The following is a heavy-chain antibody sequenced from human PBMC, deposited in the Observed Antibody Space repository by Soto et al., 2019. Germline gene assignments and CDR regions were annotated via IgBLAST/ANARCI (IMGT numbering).Heavy chain of an antibody. Sequence: PSETLSLTCTVSGGSIISYYCIFIRHPSGKGLEWIGRIYTSGSTNYNPSLKSRVTMSVDTSKNQFSLKLSSVTAADTAVYYCARACSSNSCYDVFDYWGQGTLVTVSS. CDR3: ARACSSNSCYDVFDY. V-gene: IGHV4-4*07. J-gene: IGHJ4*02. D-gene: IGHD2-2*01. CDR1: GGSIISYY. CDR2: IYTSGST.